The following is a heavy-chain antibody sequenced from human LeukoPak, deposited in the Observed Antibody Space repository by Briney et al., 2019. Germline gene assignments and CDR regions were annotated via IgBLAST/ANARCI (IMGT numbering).Heavy chain of an antibody. J-gene: IGHJ4*02. Sequence: GGSLRLSCTASGLIFRNYAMTWVRQAPGKGLGWVSYISSSSSSKYYADSVKGRFTISRDNAENSLYLQMNSLRDEDTAVYYCARDLDSSGWYSGFDYWGQGTLVTVSS. D-gene: IGHD6-19*01. CDR2: ISSSSSSK. V-gene: IGHV3-48*02. CDR3: ARDLDSSGWYSGFDY. CDR1: GLIFRNYA.